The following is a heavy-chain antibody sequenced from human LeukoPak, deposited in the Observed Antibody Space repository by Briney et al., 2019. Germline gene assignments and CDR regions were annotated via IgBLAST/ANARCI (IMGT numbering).Heavy chain of an antibody. V-gene: IGHV1-2*06. CDR1: GYTFTGYY. CDR3: ASESHYDILTGYLERHY. D-gene: IGHD3-9*01. CDR2: INPNSGGT. Sequence: ASVKVSCKASGYTFTGYYMHWVRQAPGQGLEWMGRINPNSGGTNYAQKFQGRVTMTRDTSISTAYMELSRLRSDDTAVYYCASESHYDILTGYLERHYWGQGTLVTVSS. J-gene: IGHJ4*02.